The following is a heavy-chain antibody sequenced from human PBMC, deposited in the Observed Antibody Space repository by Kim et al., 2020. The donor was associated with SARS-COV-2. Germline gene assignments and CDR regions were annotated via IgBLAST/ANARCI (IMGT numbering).Heavy chain of an antibody. J-gene: IGHJ4*02. CDR2: INTSSGRA. CDR1: GYTLSSYD. V-gene: IGHV1-46*01. Sequence: ASVKVSCKASGYTLSSYDMHWVRQAPGQGLEWMGVINTSSGRAIYAESFQDRVTMTWDTSTNTVYMELSSLTSEDTAVYYCARDRPPNYSESGSYYTLGWGYLDYWGQGTVVTVSS. D-gene: IGHD3-10*01. CDR3: ARDRPPNYSESGSYYTLGWGYLDY.